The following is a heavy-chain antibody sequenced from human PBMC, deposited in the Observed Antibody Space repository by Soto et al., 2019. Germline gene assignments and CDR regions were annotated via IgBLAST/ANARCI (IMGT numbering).Heavy chain of an antibody. CDR1: GFTVSTDW. CDR3: VRENCYYAMDV. CDR2: IRSGGNT. Sequence: EVQLVESGGGLVQPGGSLRLSCAASGFTVSTDWMYWVRQAPGKGLEWVSVIRSGGNTYYADSVEGRFTISRDNSKNTVYLQMYSLRAEDSAVYYCVRENCYYAMDVWGQGTTVTVS. J-gene: IGHJ6*02. V-gene: IGHV3-66*01.